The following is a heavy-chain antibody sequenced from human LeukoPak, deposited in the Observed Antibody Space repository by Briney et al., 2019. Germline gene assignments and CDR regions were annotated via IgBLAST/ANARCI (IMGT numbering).Heavy chain of an antibody. CDR1: GSTLSRYA. Sequence: GASVKVPCKASGSTLSRYAISCVRQAPGQGLEWMGGIIPIFGTANYAQKFQGRVTITTDESTSTAYMELSSLRSEDTAVYYCAISSSGYDYWGQGTLVTVSS. CDR2: IIPIFGTA. D-gene: IGHD3-22*01. J-gene: IGHJ4*02. CDR3: AISSSGYDY. V-gene: IGHV1-69*05.